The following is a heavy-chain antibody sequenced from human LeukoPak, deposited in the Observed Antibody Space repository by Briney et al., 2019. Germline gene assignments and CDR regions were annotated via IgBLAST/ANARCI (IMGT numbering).Heavy chain of an antibody. CDR1: GGSISSSSYY. V-gene: IGHV4-39*07. CDR3: ARVGAYYDFWSGLFGGFFPFDY. Sequence: SETLSLTCTVSGGSISSSSYYWGWIRQPPGKGLEWIGSIYHSGSTYYNPSLKSRVTISVDTSKNQFSLKLSSVTAADTAVYYCARVGAYYDFWSGLFGGFFPFDYWGQGTLVTVSS. D-gene: IGHD3-3*01. CDR2: IYHSGST. J-gene: IGHJ4*02.